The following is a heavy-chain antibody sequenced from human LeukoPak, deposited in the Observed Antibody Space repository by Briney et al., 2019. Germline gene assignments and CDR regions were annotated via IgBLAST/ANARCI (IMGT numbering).Heavy chain of an antibody. CDR3: AKASHYDFWSGYRSGMDV. V-gene: IGHV3-9*01. Sequence: GRSLRLSCAASGFTFDDYAMHWVRQAPGKGLEWVSGVSWNSGSIGYADSVKGRFTISRDNAKNSLYLQMNSLRAEDTALYYCAKASHYDFWSGYRSGMDVWGLGTTVTVSS. J-gene: IGHJ6*02. CDR1: GFTFDDYA. CDR2: VSWNSGSI. D-gene: IGHD3-3*01.